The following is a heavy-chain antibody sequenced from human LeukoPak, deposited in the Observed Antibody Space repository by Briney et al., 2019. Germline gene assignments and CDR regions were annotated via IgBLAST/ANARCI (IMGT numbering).Heavy chain of an antibody. V-gene: IGHV3-30*02. D-gene: IGHD3-9*01. CDR3: AKDLPRLKYYDILTAFDY. J-gene: IGHJ4*02. CDR2: IQFDGNNK. CDR1: GFTFSSYG. Sequence: PGGSLRLSCAASGFTFSSYGMHWVRQAPGKGLEWVAFIQFDGNNKYYADSVKGRFTISRDNSKSTLDLQMNSLRVEDTAVFYCAKDLPRLKYYDILTAFDYWGQGTLVAVSS.